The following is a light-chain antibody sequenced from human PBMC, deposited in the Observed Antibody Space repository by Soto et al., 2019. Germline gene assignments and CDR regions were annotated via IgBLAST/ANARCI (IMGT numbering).Light chain of an antibody. CDR3: QQRSNWPPGGT. CDR1: QSVGTH. J-gene: IGKJ4*01. Sequence: EIVLTQSPGTLSLSPGERATLSCRASQSVGTHLAWYQKKPGQGPRLLIYDASTRATGIPARFSGGGSGTDFTLTISRLEPDDFAVYFCQQRSNWPPGGTFGGGTKVEIK. CDR2: DAS. V-gene: IGKV3-11*01.